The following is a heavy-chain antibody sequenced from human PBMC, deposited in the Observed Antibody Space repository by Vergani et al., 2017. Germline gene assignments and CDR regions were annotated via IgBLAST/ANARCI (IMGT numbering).Heavy chain of an antibody. V-gene: IGHV3-21*01. CDR1: GFTFSSYS. J-gene: IGHJ4*02. CDR3: ARKLRLWELSLYPPGY. D-gene: IGHD3-16*02. CDR2: ISSSSSYI. Sequence: EVQLVESGGGLVKPGGSLRLSCAASGFTFSSYSMNWVRQAPGKGLEWVSSISSSSSYIYYADSVKGRFTISRDNAKNSLYLQMNSLRAEDTAVYYCARKLRLWELSLYPPGYWGQGTLVTVSS.